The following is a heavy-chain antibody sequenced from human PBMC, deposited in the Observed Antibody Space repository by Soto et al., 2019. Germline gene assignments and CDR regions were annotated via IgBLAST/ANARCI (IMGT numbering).Heavy chain of an antibody. Sequence: PSETLSLTCTVSGGSINSGDYYWSWIRQYPGKGLEWIGHIYYSGTAYYNPSLKSRVTISVDTSTNQFSLNLTSVTAADTAVYYCARVLVGAVREVYFDYWGQGTLLTLSS. V-gene: IGHV4-31*03. CDR1: GGSINSGDYY. CDR3: ARVLVGAVREVYFDY. CDR2: IYYSGTA. D-gene: IGHD2-15*01. J-gene: IGHJ4*02.